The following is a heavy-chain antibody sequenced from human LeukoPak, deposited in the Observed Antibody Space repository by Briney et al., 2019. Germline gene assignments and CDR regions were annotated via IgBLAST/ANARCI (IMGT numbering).Heavy chain of an antibody. CDR1: GFTFSDYY. Sequence: PGGSLRLSCAASGFTFSDYYMSWIRQAPGKGLEWVGLMKSKPEGGTTFYAAPVRGRFTISRDDSRNTLYLQMTSLTIGDTGVYYCTTGNPWGQGTLVTVSS. CDR2: MKSKPEGGTT. V-gene: IGHV3-15*01. CDR3: TTGNP. J-gene: IGHJ5*02.